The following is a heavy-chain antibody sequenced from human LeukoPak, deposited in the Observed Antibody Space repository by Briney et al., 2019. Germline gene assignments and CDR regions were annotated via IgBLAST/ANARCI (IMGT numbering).Heavy chain of an antibody. D-gene: IGHD3-16*01. CDR3: ARDQGGALDF. Sequence: PGGSLRLSCAVSGFTFSSYWMAWVRQAPGKGLEWVANMKQDGSAKHYADSVKGRFTISRDNAKNSLYLQMNSLRAEDTAVYYCARDQGGALDFWGLGSLGTVSS. CDR1: GFTFSSYW. V-gene: IGHV3-7*01. CDR2: MKQDGSAK. J-gene: IGHJ4*02.